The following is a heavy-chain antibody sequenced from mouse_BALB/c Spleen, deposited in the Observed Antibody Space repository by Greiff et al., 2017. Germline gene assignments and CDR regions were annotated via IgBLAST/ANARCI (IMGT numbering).Heavy chain of an antibody. CDR3: AREGYRSYGYFDV. D-gene: IGHD2-14*01. V-gene: IGHV5-17*02. J-gene: IGHJ1*01. CDR1: GFTFSSFG. Sequence: EVKLVESGGGLVQPGGSRKLSCAASGFTFSSFGMHWVRQAPEKGLEWVAYISSGSSTIYYADTVKGRFTISRDNPKNTLFLQMTSLRSEDTAMYYCAREGYRSYGYFDVWGAGTTVTVSS. CDR2: ISSGSSTI.